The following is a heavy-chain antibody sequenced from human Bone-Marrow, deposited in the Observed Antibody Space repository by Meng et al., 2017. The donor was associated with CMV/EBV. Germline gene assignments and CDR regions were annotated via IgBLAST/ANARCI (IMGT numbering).Heavy chain of an antibody. D-gene: IGHD2-2*01. J-gene: IGHJ6*02. CDR1: GFTYSIHA. V-gene: IGHV3-23*01. CDR2: ISGSGGST. CDR3: ARDLGCSSTSCYEGGYYYYYYGMDV. Sequence: GAPLKIPCAPSGFTYSIHAMSCVRQAPGKGLEWVSAISGSGGSTYYADSVKGRFTISRDNSKNTLYLQMNSLRAEDTAVYYCARDLGCSSTSCYEGGYYYYYYGMDVWGQGTTVTVSS.